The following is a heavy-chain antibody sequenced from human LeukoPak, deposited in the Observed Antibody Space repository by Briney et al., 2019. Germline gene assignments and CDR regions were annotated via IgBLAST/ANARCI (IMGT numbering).Heavy chain of an antibody. CDR3: AGSSFNWFDR. Sequence: SETLSLSCTVSSGSISSYYWSWIRQPPGKGLEWIGYIYYSGSTNYNPSLKSRVTISVDTSKNQFSLKLSSVTAADTAVYYCAGSSFNWFDRWGQGTLVTVSS. CDR2: IYYSGST. D-gene: IGHD3-16*01. J-gene: IGHJ5*02. CDR1: SGSISSYY. V-gene: IGHV4-59*01.